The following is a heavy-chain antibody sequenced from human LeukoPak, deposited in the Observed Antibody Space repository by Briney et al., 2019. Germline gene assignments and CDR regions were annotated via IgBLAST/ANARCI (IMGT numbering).Heavy chain of an antibody. Sequence: PGGSLRLSCAASGFTFSSYDMHWVRQATGKDLEWVSAIGTAGDTYYPGSVKGRFTISRENAKNSLYLQMNSLRAGDTAVYYCARASSGWIGYYYGMDVWGQGTTVTVSS. D-gene: IGHD6-19*01. CDR3: ARASSGWIGYYYGMDV. V-gene: IGHV3-13*01. CDR2: IGTAGDT. J-gene: IGHJ6*02. CDR1: GFTFSSYD.